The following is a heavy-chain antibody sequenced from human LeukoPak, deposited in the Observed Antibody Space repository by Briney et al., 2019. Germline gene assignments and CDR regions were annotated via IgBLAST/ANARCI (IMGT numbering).Heavy chain of an antibody. V-gene: IGHV1-58*01. Sequence: SVKVSRKASGFTFTSSAVQWVRQARGQRLEWIGWIVVGSGNTNYAQKFQERVTITRDMSTSTAYMELSSLRSEDTAVYYCAAKIAGWYDFWSGYPSHYWGQGTLVTVSS. CDR3: AAKIAGWYDFWSGYPSHY. CDR1: GFTFTSSA. J-gene: IGHJ4*02. CDR2: IVVGSGNT. D-gene: IGHD3-3*01.